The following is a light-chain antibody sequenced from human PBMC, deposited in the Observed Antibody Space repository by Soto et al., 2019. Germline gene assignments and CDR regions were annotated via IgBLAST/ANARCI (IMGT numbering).Light chain of an antibody. V-gene: IGLV1-40*01. CDR1: SSNIGSTYD. CDR2: GNT. J-gene: IGLJ1*01. Sequence: QSVLTQPPSVSGAPGQRVTISCTGXSSNIGSTYDVQWYQQLPGTAPKLLIHGNTDRPSGVPDRFSGSKSGTSASLAITGLQADDEADYYCQSYDDSLSAHYVFGTGTKVTVL. CDR3: QSYDDSLSAHYV.